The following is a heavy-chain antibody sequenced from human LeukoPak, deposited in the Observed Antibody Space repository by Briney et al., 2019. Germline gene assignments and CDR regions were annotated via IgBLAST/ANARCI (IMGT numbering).Heavy chain of an antibody. CDR2: IYYSGST. V-gene: IGHV4-39*07. D-gene: IGHD6-6*01. J-gene: IGHJ4*02. Sequence: PSETLSLTCTVSGGSISSSSYYWGWIRQPPGKGLEWIGSIYYSGSTYYNPSLKSRVTISVDTSKNQFSLKLSSVTAADTAVYYCARDFPYISSSHNSPYWGQGTLVTVSS. CDR1: GGSISSSSYY. CDR3: ARDFPYISSSHNSPY.